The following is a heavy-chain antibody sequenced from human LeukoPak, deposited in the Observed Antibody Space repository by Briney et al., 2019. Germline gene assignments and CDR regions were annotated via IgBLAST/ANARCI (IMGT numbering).Heavy chain of an antibody. CDR3: ARDRKGVDAFDI. D-gene: IGHD3-16*01. CDR1: GGTFSSYA. Sequence: GASVKVSCKASGGTFSSYAISWVRQAPGQGLEGMGGIIPIFGTANYAQKFQGRVTITADKSTSTAYMELSSLRSEDTAVYYCARDRKGVDAFDIWGQGTMVTVSS. CDR2: IIPIFGTA. V-gene: IGHV1-69*06. J-gene: IGHJ3*02.